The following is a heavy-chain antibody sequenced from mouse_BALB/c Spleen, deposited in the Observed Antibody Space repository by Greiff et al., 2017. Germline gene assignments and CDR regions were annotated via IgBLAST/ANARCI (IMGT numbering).Heavy chain of an antibody. CDR1: GYTFTNYW. J-gene: IGHJ2*01. CDR3: ASYYDYDPYFDY. V-gene: IGHV1-63*02. D-gene: IGHD2-4*01. Sequence: QVQLKQSGAELVRPGTSVKISCKASGYTFTNYWLGWVKQRPGHGLEWIGDIYPGGGYTNYNEKFKGKATLTADTSSSTAYMQLSSLTSEDSAVYFCASYYDYDPYFDYWGQGTTLTVSS. CDR2: IYPGGGYT.